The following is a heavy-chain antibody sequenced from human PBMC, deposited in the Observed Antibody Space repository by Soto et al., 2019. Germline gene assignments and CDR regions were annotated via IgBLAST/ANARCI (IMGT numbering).Heavy chain of an antibody. V-gene: IGHV4-34*01. CDR1: GGSFSGYY. Sequence: PSETLSLTCAAYGGSFSGYYWSWIRQPPRKGLEWIGEINHSGSTNYNPSLKSRVTISVDTSKNQFSLKLSSVTAADTAVYYCARREGDPTYYYGSGSYSHFDYWGQGTLVTVSS. D-gene: IGHD3-10*01. CDR3: ARREGDPTYYYGSGSYSHFDY. CDR2: INHSGST. J-gene: IGHJ4*02.